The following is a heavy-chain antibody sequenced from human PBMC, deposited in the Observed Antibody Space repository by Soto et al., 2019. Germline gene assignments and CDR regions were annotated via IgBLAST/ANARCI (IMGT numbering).Heavy chain of an antibody. Sequence: QVQLVQSGAEVKKPGASVKVSSKASGCTFSGYYMHWVRQAPGQGLEWMGWINTLSGDTSFPQKFQGRLAMTRDTSIDTAFMEVIRLTSDDTAIYYCARSLLNVILPLGYWGQGTLVTVSS. D-gene: IGHD3-3*02. CDR3: ARSLLNVILPLGY. J-gene: IGHJ4*02. CDR1: GCTFSGYY. CDR2: INTLSGDT. V-gene: IGHV1-2*02.